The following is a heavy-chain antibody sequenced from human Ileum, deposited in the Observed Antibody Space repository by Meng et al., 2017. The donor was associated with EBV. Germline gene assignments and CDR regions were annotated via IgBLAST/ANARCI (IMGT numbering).Heavy chain of an antibody. V-gene: IGHV4-4*02. D-gene: IGHD1-7*01. Sequence: QVQLQVSGPGLVKPSGTLSLTCTVSGDSISSDVWWSWVRQPPGKGLEWIGEVYHRGDTNYNPSLKSRVDISVDKSKNQFYLSLFSVTAADTAVYYCGRDQGRELINHWGQGTLVTVSS. CDR1: GDSISSDVW. CDR3: GRDQGRELINH. CDR2: VYHRGDT. J-gene: IGHJ4*02.